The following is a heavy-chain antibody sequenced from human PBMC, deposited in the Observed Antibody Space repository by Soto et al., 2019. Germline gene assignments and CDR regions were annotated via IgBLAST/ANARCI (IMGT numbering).Heavy chain of an antibody. CDR1: GFTFSSHA. CDR3: ARESCSSTGCYYFGMDV. J-gene: IGHJ6*02. D-gene: IGHD2-2*01. V-gene: IGHV3-23*04. CDR2: ISGSGENT. Sequence: EVQLVESGGGLVQPGGSLRLSCAASGFTFSSHAMGWCRHAPGKGLEWVSAISGSGENTYYADSVKGRFTISRDNSKDTLYLQMNSLRAEDTAVYYCARESCSSTGCYYFGMDVCGQGTTVTVSS.